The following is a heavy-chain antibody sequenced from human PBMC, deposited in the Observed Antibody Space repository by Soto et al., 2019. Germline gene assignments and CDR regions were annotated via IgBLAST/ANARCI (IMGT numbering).Heavy chain of an antibody. Sequence: SETLSLTCTVSDASISNYHWSWIRQSPGKGLEWIGSMYYTGNTNTNPSLKSRVTMSVDTSKNQFSLNLTSVTAADTAVYFCARGLASSDWWFDPWGQGTQVT. CDR3: ARGLASSDWWFDP. J-gene: IGHJ5*02. D-gene: IGHD3-22*01. CDR2: MYYTGNT. CDR1: DASISNYH. V-gene: IGHV4-59*08.